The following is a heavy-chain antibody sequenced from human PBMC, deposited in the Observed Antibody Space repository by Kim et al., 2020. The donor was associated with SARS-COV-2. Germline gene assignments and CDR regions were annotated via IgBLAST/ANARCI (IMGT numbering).Heavy chain of an antibody. V-gene: IGHV3-21*01. CDR2: VSANGWYT. CDR3: ASGLGHEYCTPSSCSYYGLDV. CDR1: GFTFSTHN. J-gene: IGHJ6*02. Sequence: GGSLRLSCAASGFTFSTHNMHWVRQAPGKGPEWVSSVSANGWYTYWSESLRGRVTISRDNAKNSLYLEMSSLRAEDTAVYFCASGLGHEYCTPSSCSYYGLDVWGQGTTVTVSS. D-gene: IGHD2-2*01.